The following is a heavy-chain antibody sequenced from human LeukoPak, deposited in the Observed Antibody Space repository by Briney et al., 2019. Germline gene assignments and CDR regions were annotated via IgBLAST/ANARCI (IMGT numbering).Heavy chain of an antibody. D-gene: IGHD6-19*01. CDR3: AREISSGWYFFWFDP. J-gene: IGHJ5*02. CDR2: ISGSGGST. V-gene: IGHV3-23*01. CDR1: GFTFSSYA. Sequence: AGGSLRLSCAASGFTFSSYAMSWVRQAPGKGLEWVSAISGSGGSTYYADSVKGRFTISRDNSKNTLYLQMNSLRAEDTAVYYCAREISSGWYFFWFDPWGQGTLVTVSS.